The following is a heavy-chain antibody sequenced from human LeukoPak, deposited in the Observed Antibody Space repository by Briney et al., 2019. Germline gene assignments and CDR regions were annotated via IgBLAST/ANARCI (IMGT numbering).Heavy chain of an antibody. V-gene: IGHV4-4*07. CDR1: GASISSYY. Sequence: AETLSLTCTVSGASISSYYYNWIRQTAGGGLEWIGRLYISGSTDYNPSLKSRVTISVDTSMNQFYLKMNSVTAADTAVYFCARDLSGSLYFDFWGPGVLVTVSS. D-gene: IGHD3-10*01. CDR3: ARDLSGSLYFDF. J-gene: IGHJ4*02. CDR2: LYISGST.